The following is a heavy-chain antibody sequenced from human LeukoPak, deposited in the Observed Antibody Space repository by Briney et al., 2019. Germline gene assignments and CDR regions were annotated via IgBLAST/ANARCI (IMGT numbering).Heavy chain of an antibody. CDR1: GFTFSSYA. CDR2: ISGSGGST. D-gene: IGHD3-10*01. Sequence: GGSLRLSCAASGFTFSSYAMSWVRQAPGKGLEWVSAISGSGGSTYYADSVKGRFTISRDNSKNTLYPQMNSLRAEDTAVYYCAKFRGRPYYGSASYFDYWGQGTLVTVSS. J-gene: IGHJ4*02. V-gene: IGHV3-23*01. CDR3: AKFRGRPYYGSASYFDY.